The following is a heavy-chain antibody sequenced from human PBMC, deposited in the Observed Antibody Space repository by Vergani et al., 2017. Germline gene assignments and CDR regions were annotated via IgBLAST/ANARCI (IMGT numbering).Heavy chain of an antibody. D-gene: IGHD6-19*01. CDR3: ARHRKSAVAGKGYFDY. V-gene: IGHV5-51*01. Sequence: EVHLVQSGAEVKKPGESLKISCKGSGYSFTSYWIGWVRQMPGKGLEWMGIIYPGDSDTRYSPSFQGQVTISADKSISTAYLQWSSLKASDTAMYYCARHRKSAVAGKGYFDYWGQGTLVTVSS. J-gene: IGHJ4*02. CDR1: GYSFTSYW. CDR2: IYPGDSDT.